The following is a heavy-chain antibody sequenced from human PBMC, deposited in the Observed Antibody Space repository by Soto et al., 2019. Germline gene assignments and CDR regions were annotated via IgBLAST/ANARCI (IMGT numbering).Heavy chain of an antibody. CDR3: AKDYYDSSGYSYFDY. CDR2: ISGSGGST. Sequence: GGSLRLSCAASGFTFSNYAMSWVRQPPGKGLEWVSAISGSGGSTYYADSVKGRFTISRDDSKNMLYLQMNSVRAEDTAVYYCAKDYYDSSGYSYFDYWGQGTQVTVSS. V-gene: IGHV3-23*01. CDR1: GFTFSNYA. J-gene: IGHJ4*02. D-gene: IGHD3-22*01.